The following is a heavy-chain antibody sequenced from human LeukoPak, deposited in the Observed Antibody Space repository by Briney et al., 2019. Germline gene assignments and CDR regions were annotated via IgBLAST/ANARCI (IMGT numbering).Heavy chain of an antibody. CDR3: ARAAAAATDFDY. V-gene: IGHV1-2*06. Sequence: GASVTVSCTASGYTFTVYYMHWVRQAPGQGLEWMGRINPNSGGTNYAQKFQGRVTMTRDTSISTAYMELSRLRSDDTAVYYRARAAAAATDFDYWGQGTLVTVSS. CDR1: GYTFTVYY. D-gene: IGHD2-15*01. CDR2: INPNSGGT. J-gene: IGHJ4*02.